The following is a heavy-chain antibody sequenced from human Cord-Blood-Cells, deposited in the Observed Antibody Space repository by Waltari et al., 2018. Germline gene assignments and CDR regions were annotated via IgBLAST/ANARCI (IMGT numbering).Heavy chain of an antibody. CDR2: INSDGGST. D-gene: IGHD3-3*01. J-gene: IGHJ4*02. V-gene: IGHV3-74*01. CDR1: GFTFSSYW. CDR3: AREQGFLEWLYTFDY. Sequence: EVQLVESGGGLVQPGGSLRLSCAASGFTFSSYWMHWVRQAPGKGLVWVSRINSDGGSTSYADSVKGRFTISRDNAKNTLYLQMNSLRAEDTAVYYCAREQGFLEWLYTFDYWGQGTLVTVSS.